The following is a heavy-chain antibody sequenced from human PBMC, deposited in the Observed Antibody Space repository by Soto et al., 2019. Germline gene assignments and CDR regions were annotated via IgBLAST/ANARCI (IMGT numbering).Heavy chain of an antibody. V-gene: IGHV1-18*01. CDR3: ARTYYYGSGSSDYYYYYMDV. CDR1: GYTLTTYG. Sequence: ASVKVSCKASGYTLTTYGVSWVRQAPGQGLEWMGWISGYNGNTKYAQKFQGRVTMTTDTSSSTAYMELRSLRSDDTAVYYCARTYYYGSGSSDYYYYYMDVWGKGTTVTVSS. J-gene: IGHJ6*03. CDR2: ISGYNGNT. D-gene: IGHD3-10*01.